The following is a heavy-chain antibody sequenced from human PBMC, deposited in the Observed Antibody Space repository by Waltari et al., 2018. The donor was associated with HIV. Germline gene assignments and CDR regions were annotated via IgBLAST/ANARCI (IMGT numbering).Heavy chain of an antibody. V-gene: IGHV6-1*01. D-gene: IGHD5-12*01. CDR3: VRGWLRDYFDY. Sequence: VQLQQSGPGLVKASQTLSLTCAISGDSVSRNGGAWNWIRQSPSRGLEWLGRTYCTSKWFYDYSVSVKSRITINPDTSKNHFSLQLNSVTLEDTAVYFCVRGWLRDYFDYWGQGTLVTVSS. J-gene: IGHJ4*02. CDR1: GDSVSRNGGA. CDR2: TYCTSKWFY.